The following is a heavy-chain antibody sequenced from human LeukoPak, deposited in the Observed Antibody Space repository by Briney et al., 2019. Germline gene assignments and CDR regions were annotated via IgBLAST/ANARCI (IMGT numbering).Heavy chain of an antibody. D-gene: IGHD3-10*01. J-gene: IGHJ4*02. V-gene: IGHV3-7*01. CDR3: AREDYYGSSSTDY. CDR1: GFTFSSYW. CDR2: IKQDGSEK. Sequence: GGSLRLSCAASGFTFSSYWMSWVRQAPGKGLEWVANIKQDGSEKHYVDSVKGRFTISRDNAKNSLYLQMNSLRAEDTAVYYCAREDYYGSSSTDYWGQGTLVTVSS.